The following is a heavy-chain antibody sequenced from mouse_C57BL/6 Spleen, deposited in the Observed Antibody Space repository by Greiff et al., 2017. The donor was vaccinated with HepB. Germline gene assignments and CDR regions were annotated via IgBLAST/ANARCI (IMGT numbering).Heavy chain of an antibody. V-gene: IGHV1-50*01. CDR2: IDPSDSYT. J-gene: IGHJ4*01. D-gene: IGHD1-1*01. CDR3: ARNNYGRNYAMDY. Sequence: QVQLQQPGAELVKPGASVKLSCKASGYTFTSYWMQWVNQRPGQGLEWIGEIDPSDSYTNYNQKFKGKATLTVDTSSSTAYMQLSSLTSEDSAVYYCARNNYGRNYAMDYWGQGTSVTVSS. CDR1: GYTFTSYW.